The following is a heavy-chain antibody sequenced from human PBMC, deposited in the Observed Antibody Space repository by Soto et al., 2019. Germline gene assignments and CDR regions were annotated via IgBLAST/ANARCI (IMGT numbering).Heavy chain of an antibody. CDR3: TRDGEYTALAGLYYYEY. CDR1: GFTFGDYA. D-gene: IGHD6-19*01. Sequence: PGGSLRLSCTASGFTFGDYAMSWFRQAPGKGLEWVGFIRSKAYGGTTEYAASMKGRFTISRDDSKSIAYLQMNSLKTEDTAVYYCTRDGEYTALAGLYYYEYWGQGTLVTDSA. J-gene: IGHJ4*02. V-gene: IGHV3-49*03. CDR2: IRSKAYGGTT.